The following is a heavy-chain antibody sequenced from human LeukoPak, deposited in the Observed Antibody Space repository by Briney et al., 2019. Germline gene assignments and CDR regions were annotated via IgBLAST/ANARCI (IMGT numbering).Heavy chain of an antibody. CDR2: IIPILGIA. Sequence: SVKVSCKASGGTFSSYAISWVRPAPGQGLAWMGRIIPILGIANYAQKFQGRVTITADKSTSTAYMELSSLRSEDTAVYYCARDKGLAVVPAAIDYYGMDVWGQGTTVTVSS. CDR1: GGTFSSYA. J-gene: IGHJ6*02. V-gene: IGHV1-69*04. D-gene: IGHD2-2*01. CDR3: ARDKGLAVVPAAIDYYGMDV.